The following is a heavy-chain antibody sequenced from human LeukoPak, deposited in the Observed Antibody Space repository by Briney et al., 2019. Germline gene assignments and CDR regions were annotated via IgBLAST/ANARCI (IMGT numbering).Heavy chain of an antibody. CDR3: AKVPRSSLGY. J-gene: IGHJ4*02. D-gene: IGHD3-10*01. CDR1: GFTFSTCA. Sequence: GSLRLSCAASGFTFSTCAMMWVRQAPGKGLEWVSYASGSGGSTYYADSVKGRFTISRDNSKNTLYLQMNSLRVEDTAIYYCAKVPRSSLGYWGQGTLVTVSS. V-gene: IGHV3-23*01. CDR2: ASGSGGST.